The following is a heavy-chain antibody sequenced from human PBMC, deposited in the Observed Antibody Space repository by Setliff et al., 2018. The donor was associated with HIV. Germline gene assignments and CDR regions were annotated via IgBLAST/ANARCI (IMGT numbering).Heavy chain of an antibody. CDR1: GGSFSGYY. D-gene: IGHD6-13*01. CDR3: AREGGTGRSSWYGAYWYDP. J-gene: IGHJ5*02. Sequence: SETLSLTCAVYGGSFSGYYWTWIRQPPGRGLEWIGDINHSGKTNYNRSLKSRVTISLDTSKNQFSLRLTSVTAADTAVYYCAREGGTGRSSWYGAYWYDPWGQGTLVTVSS. CDR2: INHSGKT. V-gene: IGHV4-34*01.